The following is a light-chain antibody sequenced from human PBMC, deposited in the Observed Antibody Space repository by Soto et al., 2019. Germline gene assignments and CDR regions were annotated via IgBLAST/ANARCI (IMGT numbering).Light chain of an antibody. CDR1: SGHSSYI. J-gene: IGLJ3*02. CDR2: VERSGRY. V-gene: IGLV4-60*03. Sequence: QSVLTQSSSASASLGSSVKLTCTLSSGHSSYIIAWHQQQPGKAPRYLMKVERSGRYYKGSGVPDRFSGSSSGADRYLTISNLQSEDEADYYCETWDSNTRVFGGGTKVTVL. CDR3: ETWDSNTRV.